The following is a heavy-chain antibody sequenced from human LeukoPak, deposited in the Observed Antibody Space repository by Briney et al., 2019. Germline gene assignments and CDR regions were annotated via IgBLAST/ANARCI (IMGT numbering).Heavy chain of an antibody. CDR2: AYYTGEI. J-gene: IGHJ6*02. V-gene: IGHV4-39*01. CDR3: GRHVSNGWDYHYGLDV. Sequence: PSETLFLTCTVSGGSVASTGCYWGWIRQSPGKGLEWIGSAYYTGEIYSTPSLKSRLTISVDTSKNQFALTLTSVTAADTAVYYCGRHVSNGWDYHYGLDVWGQGTTVTVSS. CDR1: GGSVASTGCY. D-gene: IGHD6-19*01.